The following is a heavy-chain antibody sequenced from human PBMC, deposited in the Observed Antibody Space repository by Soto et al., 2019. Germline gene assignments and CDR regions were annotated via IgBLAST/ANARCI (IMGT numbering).Heavy chain of an antibody. Sequence: AGSTRLSCAASRFTVSISGMTWARKATGKGLEWVALIKQDGSDKYYVDSVKGRFTISRDNAKNSLYLQMNSLRADDTAVYYCTRDLPDPSYVLDNWGQGTLVTVS. CDR3: TRDLPDPSYVLDN. J-gene: IGHJ4*02. CDR2: IKQDGSDK. V-gene: IGHV3-7*01. D-gene: IGHD3-16*01. CDR1: RFTVSISG.